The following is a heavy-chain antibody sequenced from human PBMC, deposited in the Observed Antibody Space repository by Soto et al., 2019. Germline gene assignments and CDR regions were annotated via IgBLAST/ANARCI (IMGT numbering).Heavy chain of an antibody. CDR1: GASISSTSFY. V-gene: IGHV4-39*01. J-gene: IGHJ5*02. Sequence: QLQLQESGPGRVKPSETLSLTCSVSGASISSTSFYWGWIRQPPGKGLQWIGSIHYTGGIDYGPSLKGRVSMSVDTSKSQLSLTLSSVTAADTAVYYCARHSHMSNNWFDPWGQGTLVTVSS. D-gene: IGHD2-21*01. CDR3: ARHSHMSNNWFDP. CDR2: IHYTGGI.